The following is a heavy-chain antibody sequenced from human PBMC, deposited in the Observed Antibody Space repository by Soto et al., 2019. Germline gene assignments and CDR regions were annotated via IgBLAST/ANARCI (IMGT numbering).Heavy chain of an antibody. J-gene: IGHJ4*02. Sequence: QVQLVQSGAEVKEPGASVKVSCKASGYNFASNHMHWVRQIPGQGLEWMGIIHPTDGSTSYAQRFRGRITLTRDAPTNTDYMELRGLTSEDTAVYYCVRDRYGSRTFDYWGQGTLLTDSS. CDR3: VRDRYGSRTFDY. CDR2: IHPTDGST. V-gene: IGHV1-46*01. CDR1: GYNFASNH. D-gene: IGHD6-13*01.